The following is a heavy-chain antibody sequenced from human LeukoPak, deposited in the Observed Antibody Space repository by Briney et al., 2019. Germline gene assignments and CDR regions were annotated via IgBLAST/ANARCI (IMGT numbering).Heavy chain of an antibody. CDR2: ISGSGGST. CDR3: ANLAENTYYDFWSGTQDYYYYYMDV. CDR1: GFTFSSYA. V-gene: IGHV3-23*01. J-gene: IGHJ6*03. Sequence: GGSLRLSCVASGFTFSSYAMSWVRQAPGKGLEWVSAISGSGGSTDYADSVKGRFTISRDNSKNTLYLQMNSLRAEDTAVYYCANLAENTYYDFWSGTQDYYYYYMDVWGKGTTVTVSS. D-gene: IGHD3-3*01.